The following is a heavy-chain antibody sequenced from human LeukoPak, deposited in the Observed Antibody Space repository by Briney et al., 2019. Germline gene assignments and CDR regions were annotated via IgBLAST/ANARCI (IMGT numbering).Heavy chain of an antibody. CDR2: IRFDGTNK. J-gene: IGHJ3*02. CDR1: GFGFRNFG. Sequence: PGGSLRLSCAASGFGFRNFGMHWVRQAPGKGLEWVAFIRFDGTNKYYTDSVEGRFTISRDNSKNTLYLQMSSLRAEDTAVYYCAKDKGFCTTTTCYVLSNDAFDIWGQGTMVTVSS. CDR3: AKDKGFCTTTTCYVLSNDAFDI. V-gene: IGHV3-30*02. D-gene: IGHD2-2*01.